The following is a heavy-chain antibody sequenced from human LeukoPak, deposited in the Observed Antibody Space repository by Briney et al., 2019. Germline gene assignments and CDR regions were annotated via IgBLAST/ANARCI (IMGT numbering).Heavy chain of an antibody. CDR3: GRGRPHGNDY. CDR1: GFTFSSYW. J-gene: IGHJ4*02. D-gene: IGHD4-23*01. V-gene: IGHV3-74*01. CDR2: IASDGSST. Sequence: GGSLRLSCAASGFTFSSYWMHWVRQAPGKGLVWVSRIASDGSSTTYADSVKGRFSISRDNAKNTLYLQMNSLRVEDTAVYYCGRGRPHGNDYWGQGTLVTVST.